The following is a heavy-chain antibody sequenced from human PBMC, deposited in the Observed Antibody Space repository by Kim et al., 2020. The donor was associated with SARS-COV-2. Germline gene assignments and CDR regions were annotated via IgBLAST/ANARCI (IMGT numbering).Heavy chain of an antibody. CDR3: ARYRGAWYSSGWYYFDY. V-gene: IGHV4-34*01. D-gene: IGHD6-19*01. J-gene: IGHJ4*02. Sequence: LKSRVTISVDTSKNQFSLKLSSVTAADTAVYYCARYRGAWYSSGWYYFDYWGQGTLVTVSS.